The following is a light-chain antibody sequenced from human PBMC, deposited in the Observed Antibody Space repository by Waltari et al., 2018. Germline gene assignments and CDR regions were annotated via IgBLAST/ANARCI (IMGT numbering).Light chain of an antibody. Sequence: QSVLTQPPSVSGAPGQRVTISCTGSGSKIGAGYDVDWYHQVPRTAPKLLIYGSTSRPLGVPDRFFGSTSGTSASLTITGLQVEDEGDYYCQSYDTSLSVVFGGGTKLTVL. CDR2: GST. CDR1: GSKIGAGYD. J-gene: IGLJ3*02. CDR3: QSYDTSLSVV. V-gene: IGLV1-40*01.